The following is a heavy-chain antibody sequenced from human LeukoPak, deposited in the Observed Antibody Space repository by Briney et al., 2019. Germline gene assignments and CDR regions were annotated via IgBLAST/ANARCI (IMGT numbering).Heavy chain of an antibody. V-gene: IGHV4-59*01. Sequence: SETLSLTCTVSGGSISSYYWSWLRQPPGKGLEWIGYIYYSGSTNYNPSLKSRVTISVDTSKNQFSLKLSSVTAADTAVYYCARGFPTLFDYWGQGTLVTVSS. CDR1: GGSISSYY. CDR2: IYYSGST. J-gene: IGHJ4*02. CDR3: ARGFPTLFDY.